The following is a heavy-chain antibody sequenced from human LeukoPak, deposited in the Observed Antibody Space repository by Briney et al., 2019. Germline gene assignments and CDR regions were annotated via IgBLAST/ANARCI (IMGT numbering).Heavy chain of an antibody. V-gene: IGHV3-48*01. Sequence: GGSLRLSCAASGFTFSSYSMNWVRQAPGKGLEWVSYISSSSSTIYYADSVKGRFTISRDNAKNSLYLQMNSLRAEDTAVYYCARERNMVRGVFDYWGQGTLVTVSS. D-gene: IGHD3-10*01. J-gene: IGHJ4*02. CDR3: ARERNMVRGVFDY. CDR2: ISSSSSTI. CDR1: GFTFSSYS.